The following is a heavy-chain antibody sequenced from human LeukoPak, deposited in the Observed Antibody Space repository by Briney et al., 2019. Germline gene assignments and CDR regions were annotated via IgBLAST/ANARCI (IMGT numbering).Heavy chain of an antibody. V-gene: IGHV3-30*02. CDR1: GFTFNNIG. CDR3: AKDLHGGYSSDY. D-gene: IGHD4-23*01. Sequence: PGGSLRLSCAASGFTFNNIGMHWVRHAPGKGLEFVSVIDFEGVDKYYADSVKGRFTISKDYSKATLYLQMNSLRPEDTAIYYCAKDLHGGYSSDYWGQGTLVTASS. J-gene: IGHJ4*02. CDR2: IDFEGVDK.